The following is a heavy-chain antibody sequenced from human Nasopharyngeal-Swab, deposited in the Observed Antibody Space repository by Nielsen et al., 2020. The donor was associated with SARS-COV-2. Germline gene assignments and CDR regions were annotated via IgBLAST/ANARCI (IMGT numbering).Heavy chain of an antibody. CDR3: ARGSYHYDSSGYYDY. Sequence: GESLKISCAASGFTFSGYSMNWVRQAPGKGLEWVSSISSSSSYIYYADSVKGRFTISRDNAKNSLYLQMNSLRAEDTAVYYCARGSYHYDSSGYYDYWGQGTLVTVSS. J-gene: IGHJ4*02. V-gene: IGHV3-21*01. CDR2: ISSSSSYI. D-gene: IGHD3-22*01. CDR1: GFTFSGYS.